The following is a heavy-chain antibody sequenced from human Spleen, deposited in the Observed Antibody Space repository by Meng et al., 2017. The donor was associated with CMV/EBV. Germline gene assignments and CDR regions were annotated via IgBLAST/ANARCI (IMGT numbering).Heavy chain of an antibody. CDR2: LNPHSGNT. Sequence: NWWRPTSRQALEWMGWLNPHSGNTGYTQKFRCRVTITRNSSISTAYMELSSLKSEDTAVYYCARGDTYCSSTSCYTGHWFDPWGQGTLVTVSS. D-gene: IGHD2-2*02. CDR3: ARGDTYCSSTSCYTGHWFDP. J-gene: IGHJ5*02. V-gene: IGHV1-8*03.